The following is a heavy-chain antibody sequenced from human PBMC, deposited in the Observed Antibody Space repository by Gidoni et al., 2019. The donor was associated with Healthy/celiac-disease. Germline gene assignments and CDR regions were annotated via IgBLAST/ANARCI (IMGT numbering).Heavy chain of an antibody. D-gene: IGHD2-15*01. J-gene: IGHJ6*02. CDR1: GGSISSSRYY. CDR2: IYYSGST. CDR3: ARYCSGGSCTPRGMDV. Sequence: QLQLQESGPGLVKPSETLSLTCTVSGGSISSSRYYWGWIRQPPGKGLEWIGSIYYSGSTYYNPSLKSRATISVDTSKNQSSLKLSSVTAADTAVYYCARYCSGGSCTPRGMDVWGQGTTVTVSS. V-gene: IGHV4-39*01.